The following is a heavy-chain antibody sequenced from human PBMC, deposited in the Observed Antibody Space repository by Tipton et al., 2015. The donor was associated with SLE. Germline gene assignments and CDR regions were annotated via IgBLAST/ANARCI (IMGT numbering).Heavy chain of an antibody. CDR3: TRVESTSWAFDI. J-gene: IGHJ3*02. CDR1: GFTFSSHW. V-gene: IGHV3-74*02. Sequence: QLVQSGGNLVQPGGSLRLSCAASGFTFSSHWMHWVRQAPGKGLVWVSRINGDGSTTNYADSVKGRFTISRDNAKNTLYLQMNSLRAEDTAVYYCTRVESTSWAFDIWGQGTIVTVSS. D-gene: IGHD1-26*01. CDR2: INGDGSTT.